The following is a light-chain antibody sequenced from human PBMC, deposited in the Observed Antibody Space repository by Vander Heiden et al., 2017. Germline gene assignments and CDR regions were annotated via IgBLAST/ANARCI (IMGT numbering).Light chain of an antibody. CDR1: QRISSY. J-gene: IGKJ4*01. CDR2: AAF. CDR3: QPSYSIPFT. V-gene: IGKV1-39*01. Sequence: DMQMTQSPSPLSASLVVRVTITCRASQRISSYLNWYQQKAGKAPKLLIYAAFSLQSGVPSRFSGSGSGTAFTLTISSLQPEDFATYYCQPSYSIPFTFGGGTKVEIK.